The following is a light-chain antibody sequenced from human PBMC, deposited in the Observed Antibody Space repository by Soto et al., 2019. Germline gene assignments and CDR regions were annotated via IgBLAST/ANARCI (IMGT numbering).Light chain of an antibody. CDR1: QGISTY. Sequence: DIQMTQSPSSLSASVGDRVTITCRASQGISTYLNWYQQKPGKAPKLLIYAASSLQSGVPSRFSGSGSGTDFTLTISSLQPEDFATYYCQQSYSLRTFDQGTKVEIK. V-gene: IGKV1-39*01. CDR2: AAS. J-gene: IGKJ1*01. CDR3: QQSYSLRT.